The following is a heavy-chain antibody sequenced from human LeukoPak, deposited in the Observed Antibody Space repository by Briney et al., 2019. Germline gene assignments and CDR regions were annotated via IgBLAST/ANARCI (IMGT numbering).Heavy chain of an antibody. D-gene: IGHD3-22*01. J-gene: IGHJ4*02. Sequence: PGGSLRLSCAASGFTFSSYGMHWVRQAPGKGLEWVAFIRYDGSNKYYADSVKGRFTISRDNSKNTLYLQMNSLRAEDTAVYYCAKKTDYYDSSGYHGPFDYWGQGTLVTVSS. CDR3: AKKTDYYDSSGYHGPFDY. CDR2: IRYDGSNK. CDR1: GFTFSSYG. V-gene: IGHV3-30*02.